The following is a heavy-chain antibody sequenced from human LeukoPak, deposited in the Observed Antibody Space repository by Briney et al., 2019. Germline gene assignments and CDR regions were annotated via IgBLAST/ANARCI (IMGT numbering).Heavy chain of an antibody. J-gene: IGHJ5*02. Sequence: ASVKVSCKASGYTFTSYGISWVRQAPGQGLEWMGWISAYNGNTGYAQKLQGRVTMTTDTSTNTAYMELRSLRSDDTAVYYCARAAQTYSGSSSWFDPWGQGTLVTVSS. D-gene: IGHD1-26*01. CDR1: GYTFTSYG. CDR2: ISAYNGNT. CDR3: ARAAQTYSGSSSWFDP. V-gene: IGHV1-18*01.